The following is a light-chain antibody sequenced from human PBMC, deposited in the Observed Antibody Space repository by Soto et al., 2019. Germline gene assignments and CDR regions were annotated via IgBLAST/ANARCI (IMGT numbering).Light chain of an antibody. CDR1: SSNIGSNT. CDR2: SNH. J-gene: IGLJ1*01. Sequence: QSVLTQPPSASGTPGQRVTISCSGSSSNIGSNTVNWYQQLPGTAPKLLMYSNHQRPSGVPDRFSGSKSCNTASLTISGLQTEDEADYYCCSYAGRYTYVFGTGTKVTVL. CDR3: CSYAGRYTYV. V-gene: IGLV1-44*01.